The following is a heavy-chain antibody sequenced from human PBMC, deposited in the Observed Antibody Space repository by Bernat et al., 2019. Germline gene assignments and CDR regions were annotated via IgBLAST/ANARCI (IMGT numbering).Heavy chain of an antibody. D-gene: IGHD5-12*01. CDR1: GFPFSSYV. CDR3: AKIESGYDYRSFDI. Sequence: QVQLVESGGGVVQPGRSLRLYCAASGFPFSSYVMRWGRQAPGKGLDWVAVISYDGSNKYYQHSVKGRFTISRDNSKNPLYLQMNSLSAEDPAVYYCAKIESGYDYRSFDIWGQGTMVTVSS. J-gene: IGHJ3*02. V-gene: IGHV3-30*18. CDR2: ISYDGSNK.